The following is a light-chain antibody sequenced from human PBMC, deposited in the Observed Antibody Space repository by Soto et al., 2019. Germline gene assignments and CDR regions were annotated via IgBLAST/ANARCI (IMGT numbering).Light chain of an antibody. J-gene: IGKJ4*01. CDR2: DAF. CDR1: QIINNW. Sequence: DIQMTQFPSTLSASVGDRVTITCRVSQIINNWLAWYQQKPGEAPKLLIFDAFSLESGVPFRFGGSGFGTEFTLTISSLQPDDSATYYCQQYKTYSLTFGGGTKV. V-gene: IGKV1-5*01. CDR3: QQYKTYSLT.